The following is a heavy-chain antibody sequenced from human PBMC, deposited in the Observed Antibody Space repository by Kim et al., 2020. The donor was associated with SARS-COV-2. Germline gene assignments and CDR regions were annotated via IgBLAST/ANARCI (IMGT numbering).Heavy chain of an antibody. CDR3: ARDGYDILTGSPYYYYGMDV. Sequence: GGSLRLSCAASGFTFSDYYMSWIRQAPGKGLEWVSYISSSSSYTNYADSVKGRFTISRDNAKNSLYLQMNSLRAEDTAVYYCARDGYDILTGSPYYYYGMDVWGQGTTVTVSS. J-gene: IGHJ6*02. CDR1: GFTFSDYY. CDR2: ISSSSSYT. V-gene: IGHV3-11*06. D-gene: IGHD3-9*01.